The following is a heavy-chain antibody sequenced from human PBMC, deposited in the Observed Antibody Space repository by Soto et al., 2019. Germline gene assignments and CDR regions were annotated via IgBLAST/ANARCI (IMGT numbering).Heavy chain of an antibody. Sequence: QLQLQESGPGLVKPSETLSLTCTVSGGSISSSSYYWGWIRQPPGKGLEWIGEINHSGSTDYNPSLKSRVTMSVDSSKNQFSLRLNSVTAADTAVYYCARGLPGYYDSSGYSAWGQGTLVTVSS. D-gene: IGHD3-22*01. CDR1: GGSISSSSYY. CDR2: INHSGST. V-gene: IGHV4-39*07. J-gene: IGHJ4*02. CDR3: ARGLPGYYDSSGYSA.